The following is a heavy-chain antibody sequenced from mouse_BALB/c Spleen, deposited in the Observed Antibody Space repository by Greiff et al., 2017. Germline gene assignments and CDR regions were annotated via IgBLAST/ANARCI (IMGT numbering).Heavy chain of an antibody. CDR1: GFTFSSYG. D-gene: IGHD2-1*01. Sequence: EVQLVESGGGLVQPGGSLKLSCAASGFTFSSYGMSWVRQTPDKRLELVATIISNGGSTYYPDSVKGRFTIASDNAKKTLYLQMSSLKSEDTAMYYCASYYGNFFAYWGQGTLVTVSA. V-gene: IGHV5-6-3*01. CDR2: IISNGGST. CDR3: ASYYGNFFAY. J-gene: IGHJ3*01.